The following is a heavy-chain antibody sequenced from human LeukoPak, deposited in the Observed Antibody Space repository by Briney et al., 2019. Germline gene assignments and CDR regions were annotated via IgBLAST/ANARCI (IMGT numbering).Heavy chain of an antibody. CDR3: ARDREYGGNFYDY. CDR1: GLTFSDYY. J-gene: IGHJ4*02. D-gene: IGHD4-23*01. V-gene: IGHV3-11*01. Sequence: GGSLRLSCAASGLTFSDYYMSWIRQAPGKGLEWVSYISSSGSTIYYADSVKGRFTISRDNAKNSLYLQMNSLRAEDTAVYYCARDREYGGNFYDYWGQGTLVTVSS. CDR2: ISSSGSTI.